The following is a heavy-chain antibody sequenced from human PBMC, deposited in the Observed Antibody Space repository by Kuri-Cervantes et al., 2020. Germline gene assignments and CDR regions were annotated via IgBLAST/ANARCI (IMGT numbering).Heavy chain of an antibody. Sequence: GSLRLSCAASGFTVSSNYMSWVRQAPGKGLEWIGSIYYSGSTYYNPSLKSRVTISVDTSKNQFSLKLSSVTAADTAVYYCARTKHDYGEAFDIWGQGTMVTVSS. J-gene: IGHJ3*02. V-gene: IGHV4-59*05. D-gene: IGHD4-17*01. CDR1: GFTVSSNY. CDR2: IYYSGST. CDR3: ARTKHDYGEAFDI.